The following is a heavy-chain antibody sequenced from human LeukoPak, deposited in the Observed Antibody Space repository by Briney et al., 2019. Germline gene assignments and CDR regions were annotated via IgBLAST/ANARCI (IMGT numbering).Heavy chain of an antibody. Sequence: GGSLRLSCAATGFTFSSHAMSWVRQAPGKGLEWVSAISASGGDTYYADSVKGRFSISRDNSKNTLYLQMNSLRAEDTAVYYCAKDLGRYRNNYFDYWGQGTLVTVSS. CDR3: AKDLGRYRNNYFDY. J-gene: IGHJ4*02. CDR1: GFTFSSHA. D-gene: IGHD1-26*01. CDR2: ISASGGDT. V-gene: IGHV3-23*01.